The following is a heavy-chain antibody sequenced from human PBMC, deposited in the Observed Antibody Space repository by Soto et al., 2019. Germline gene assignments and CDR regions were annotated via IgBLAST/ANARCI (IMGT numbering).Heavy chain of an antibody. J-gene: IGHJ4*01. CDR3: ARDSGKGAYFDY. D-gene: IGHD1-26*01. V-gene: IGHV3-72*01. CDR1: GFTFSDHY. Sequence: EVQLVESGGGLVQPGGSQRLSCAASGFTFSDHYMDWVRQAPGKGLGWVGRIRNKANSYTTDYAASVKGRFTISRDDSKDSLYLQMNSLKTEDTARYYCARDSGKGAYFDYWGHGTLATVSS. CDR2: IRNKANSYTT.